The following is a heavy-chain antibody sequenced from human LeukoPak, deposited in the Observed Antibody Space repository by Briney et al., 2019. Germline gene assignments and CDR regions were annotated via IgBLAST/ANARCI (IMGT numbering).Heavy chain of an antibody. CDR3: AKDERYYDSSGYYPNGNFQH. J-gene: IGHJ1*01. D-gene: IGHD3-22*01. V-gene: IGHV3-23*01. CDR1: GFTFSSYA. Sequence: GGSLRLSCAASGFTFSSYAMSWVRQAPGKGLEWVSAISGSGGSTYYADSVKGRFTISRDNSKNTLYLQMNSLRAEDTAVYYCAKDERYYDSSGYYPNGNFQHWGQGTLVTVSS. CDR2: ISGSGGST.